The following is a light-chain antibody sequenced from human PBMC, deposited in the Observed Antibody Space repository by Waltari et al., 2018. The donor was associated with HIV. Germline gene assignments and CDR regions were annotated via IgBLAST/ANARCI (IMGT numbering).Light chain of an antibody. CDR3: LQYNSYPYT. V-gene: IGKV1-17*02. J-gene: IGKJ2*01. CDR2: SAS. Sequence: DIQKTQAPSSLSASVGDRGTITCRASQVIRNDLGWFQQKPGKAPKRLIYSASILQNGVPSRFSGSGSGTDFTLTISNLQPEDFATYYCLQYNSYPYTFGQGTKLEIK. CDR1: QVIRND.